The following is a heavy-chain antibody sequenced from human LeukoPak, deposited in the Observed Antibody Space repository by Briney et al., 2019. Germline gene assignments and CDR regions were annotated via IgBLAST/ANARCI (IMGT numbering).Heavy chain of an antibody. CDR1: GFTFSSYS. D-gene: IGHD3-10*01. V-gene: IGHV3-21*01. J-gene: IGHJ4*02. CDR3: ARDVASEGFGVLVFDY. CDR2: ISSSSSYI. Sequence: PGGSLRLSCAASGFTFSSYSMNWVRQAPGKGLEWVSSISSSSSYIYYADSVEGRFTISRDNAKNSLYLQMNSLRAEDTAVYYCARDVASEGFGVLVFDYWGQGTLVTVSS.